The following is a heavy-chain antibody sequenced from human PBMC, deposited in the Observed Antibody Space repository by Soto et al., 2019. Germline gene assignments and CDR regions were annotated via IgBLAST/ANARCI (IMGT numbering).Heavy chain of an antibody. J-gene: IGHJ4*02. CDR2: ISAYNGNT. CDR1: GYTFSSHG. V-gene: IGHV1-18*01. Sequence: ASVKVSFKASGYTFSSHGISWVRQAPGQGLEWMGWISAYNGNTNYAQKLQGRVTMTTDTSTSTAYMELRSLRSDDTAVYYCARAQGYYGDFDYWGQGTLVTVSS. CDR3: ARAQGYYGDFDY. D-gene: IGHD4-17*01.